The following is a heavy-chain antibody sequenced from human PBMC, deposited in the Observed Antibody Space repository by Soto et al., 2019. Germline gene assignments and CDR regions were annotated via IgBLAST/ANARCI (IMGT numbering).Heavy chain of an antibody. J-gene: IGHJ5*02. CDR3: ASTGAERNWFDP. D-gene: IGHD4-17*01. CDR2: IYPGGSSI. CDR1: RYRFTSYW. V-gene: IGHV5-51*01. Sequence: GESLKISCTASRYRFTSYWIGWVRQQPGKGPEWMGIIYPGGSSIRYSPSFQGQVTISADKSISTAYLQWSSLKASDTAMYYCASTGAERNWFDPWGQGTLVTVSS.